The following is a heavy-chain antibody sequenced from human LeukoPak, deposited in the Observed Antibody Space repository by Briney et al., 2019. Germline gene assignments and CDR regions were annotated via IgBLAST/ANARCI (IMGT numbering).Heavy chain of an antibody. D-gene: IGHD2-15*01. J-gene: IGHJ4*02. CDR2: INPNSGGT. V-gene: IGHV1-2*06. CDR3: ARSYCSGGSCYVSDY. CDR1: GYTFTGYY. Sequence: ASVKVSCKASGYTFTGYYMHWVRQAPEQGLEWMGRINPNSGGTNYAQKFQGRVTMTRDTSISTAYMEPSRLRSDDTAVYYCARSYCSGGSCYVSDYWGQGTLVTVSS.